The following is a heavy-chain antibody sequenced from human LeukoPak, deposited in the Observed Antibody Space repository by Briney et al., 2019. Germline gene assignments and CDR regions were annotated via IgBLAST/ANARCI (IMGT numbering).Heavy chain of an antibody. V-gene: IGHV3-7*01. Sequence: GGSLRLSCAASGFTFTNYWMSWVRQAPGKGLEWVANIKADGSEKYYVDSVKGRFTISRDNAKNSLYLQMNSLRAEDTAIYYCAGGQGWHFDLWGRGTLITVSS. CDR3: AGGQGWHFDL. CDR1: GFTFTNYW. CDR2: IKADGSEK. J-gene: IGHJ2*01. D-gene: IGHD2-15*01.